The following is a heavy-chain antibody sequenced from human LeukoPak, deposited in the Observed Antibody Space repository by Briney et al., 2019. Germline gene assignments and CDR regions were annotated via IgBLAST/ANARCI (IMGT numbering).Heavy chain of an antibody. CDR2: IIPIFGTA. J-gene: IGHJ4*02. D-gene: IGHD3-22*01. V-gene: IGHV1-69*05. Sequence: SVKVSCKASGGTFSSYAISWVRQAPGQGLEWMGGIIPIFGTANYAQKFHGRVTITTDESTSTAYMELSSLRSEDTAVYYCARHYYYDSSGYYFDYWGQGTLVTVSS. CDR1: GGTFSSYA. CDR3: ARHYYYDSSGYYFDY.